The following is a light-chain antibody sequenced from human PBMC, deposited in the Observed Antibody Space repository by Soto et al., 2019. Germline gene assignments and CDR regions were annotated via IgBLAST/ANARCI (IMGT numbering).Light chain of an antibody. CDR2: SAS. Sequence: DIQMTQSPSSVSASVGDRVTITCRANQDINNWLAWYQQKPGKAPKLLIYSASSLQSGVPSRFSGSGSGTDFSLTISNLQPEDFATYFCQQASRFPITFGQGTRLEIK. J-gene: IGKJ5*01. CDR3: QQASRFPIT. V-gene: IGKV1D-12*01. CDR1: QDINNW.